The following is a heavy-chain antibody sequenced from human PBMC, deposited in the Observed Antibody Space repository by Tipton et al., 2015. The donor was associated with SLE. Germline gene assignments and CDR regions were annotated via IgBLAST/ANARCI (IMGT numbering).Heavy chain of an antibody. CDR2: ISYSGST. D-gene: IGHD3-16*01. V-gene: IGHV4-59*02. Sequence: TLSLTCNVFGYSVYSHYWSWIRQSPGKGLEWIGYISYSGSTNYNPSLESRVTISVDTSMKQISLILTSVTAADSAVYYCARSMLTTKRVFDYWGQGTLVTVSS. J-gene: IGHJ4*02. CDR1: GYSVYSHY. CDR3: ARSMLTTKRVFDY.